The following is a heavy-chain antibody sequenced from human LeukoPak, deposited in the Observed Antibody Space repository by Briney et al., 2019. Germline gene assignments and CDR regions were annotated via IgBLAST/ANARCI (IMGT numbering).Heavy chain of an antibody. J-gene: IGHJ4*02. CDR3: ARLLSEHHYDSSGYHFDY. CDR2: IYPGDSDT. Sequence: GESLKISCKGSGYSFTSYWIGWVRQMPGKGLEWMGIIYPGDSDTRYSPSFQGQVTISADKSISTAYLQWSSLKASDTAMYYGARLLSEHHYDSSGYHFDYWGQGTLVTVSS. D-gene: IGHD3-22*01. CDR1: GYSFTSYW. V-gene: IGHV5-51*01.